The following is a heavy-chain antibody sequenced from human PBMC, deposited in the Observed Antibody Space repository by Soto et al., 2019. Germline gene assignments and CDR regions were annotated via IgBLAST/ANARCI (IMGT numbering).Heavy chain of an antibody. CDR2: IYYSGST. Sequence: SETLSLTCTVSGGSISSYYWSWIRQPPGKGLEWIGYIYYSGSTNYNPSLKSRVTISVDTSKNQFSLKLSSVTAADTAVYYCARDSPLRYFDWPTGPSNWFDPWGQGTLVTVSS. J-gene: IGHJ5*02. D-gene: IGHD3-9*01. CDR1: GGSISSYY. CDR3: ARDSPLRYFDWPTGPSNWFDP. V-gene: IGHV4-59*01.